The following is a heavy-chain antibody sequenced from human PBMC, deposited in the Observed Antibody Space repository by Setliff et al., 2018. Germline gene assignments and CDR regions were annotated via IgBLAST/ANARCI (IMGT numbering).Heavy chain of an antibody. Sequence: SETLSLTCTVSGGSISSYYWSWIRQPPGKGLEWIGYIYYSGSTNYNPSLKSRVTISVDTSKNQFSLKLSSVTAADTAVYYCARTPVVVTLRNAFDIWGQGTMVTVSS. CDR1: GGSISSYY. J-gene: IGHJ3*02. CDR2: IYYSGST. CDR3: ARTPVVVTLRNAFDI. V-gene: IGHV4-59*08. D-gene: IGHD2-21*02.